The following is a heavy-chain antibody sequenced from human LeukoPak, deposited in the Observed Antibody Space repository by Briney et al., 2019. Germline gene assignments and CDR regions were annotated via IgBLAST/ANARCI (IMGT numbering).Heavy chain of an antibody. V-gene: IGHV4-59*01. CDR1: GGSISSYY. J-gene: IGHJ3*02. Sequence: PSETLSLTCTVSGGSISSYYWSWIRQPPGKGLEWIGYIYYSGSTNYNPSPKSRVTISVDTSKNQFSLKLSSVTAADTAVYYCASGKGYSYGYYAFDIWGQGTMVTVSS. D-gene: IGHD5-18*01. CDR3: ASGKGYSYGYYAFDI. CDR2: IYYSGST.